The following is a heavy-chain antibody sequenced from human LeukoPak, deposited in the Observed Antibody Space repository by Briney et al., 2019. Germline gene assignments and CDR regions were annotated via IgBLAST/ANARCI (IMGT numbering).Heavy chain of an antibody. Sequence: ASVKVSCKASGYTFTSYAMNWVRQAPGQGLEWMGWINTNTGNPTYARGFTGRFVFSLDTSVSTAYLQISSLKAEDTAVYYCARDFTGTGVIWFDPWGQGTLVTASS. J-gene: IGHJ5*02. D-gene: IGHD1-1*01. CDR3: ARDFTGTGVIWFDP. CDR2: INTNTGNP. V-gene: IGHV7-4-1*02. CDR1: GYTFTSYA.